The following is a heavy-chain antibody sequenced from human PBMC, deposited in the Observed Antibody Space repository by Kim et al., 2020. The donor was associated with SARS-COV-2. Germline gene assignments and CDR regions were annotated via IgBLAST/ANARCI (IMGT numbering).Heavy chain of an antibody. CDR2: IYHSGST. D-gene: IGHD1-1*01. CDR3: ARQTPLPRNYFYYYYMDV. CDR1: GGSISSSNW. Sequence: SETLSLTCAVSGGSISSSNWWSWVRQTPGKGLEWIGEIYHSGSTNYNPSLKSRVTISVNKAKNQFSLKLTTVTAADTAVYYCARQTPLPRNYFYYYYMDVWGKTTTVSLSS. J-gene: IGHJ6*03. V-gene: IGHV4-4*02.